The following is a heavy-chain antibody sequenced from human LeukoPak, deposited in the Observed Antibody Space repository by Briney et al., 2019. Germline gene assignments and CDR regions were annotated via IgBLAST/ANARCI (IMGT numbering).Heavy chain of an antibody. D-gene: IGHD5-18*01. CDR2: VNPNSGGT. CDR3: AREMVTAMGNHDAFDI. J-gene: IGHJ3*02. Sequence: ASVKVSXKASGYTFTGYYMHWVRQAPGQGLGWMGRVNPNSGGTNYAQKFQGRVTMTRDTSISTAYMELSRLRSDDTAVYYCAREMVTAMGNHDAFDIWGQGTMVTVSS. CDR1: GYTFTGYY. V-gene: IGHV1-2*06.